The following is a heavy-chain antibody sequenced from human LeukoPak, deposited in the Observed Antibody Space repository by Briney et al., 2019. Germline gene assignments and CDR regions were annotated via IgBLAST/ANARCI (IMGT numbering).Heavy chain of an antibody. D-gene: IGHD5-24*01. CDR3: ARRAVENYFDY. V-gene: IGHV4-39*01. CDR1: SGSFSSSSHY. CDR2: FSYGGNT. J-gene: IGHJ4*02. Sequence: SETLSLTCTVSSGSFSSSSHYWGWIRQPPGKGLEWIGSFSYGGNTNYNPSLRSRVTISVDTSKNQLSLRLSSVTATDTAMYYCARRAVENYFDYWGQGTLVTVSS.